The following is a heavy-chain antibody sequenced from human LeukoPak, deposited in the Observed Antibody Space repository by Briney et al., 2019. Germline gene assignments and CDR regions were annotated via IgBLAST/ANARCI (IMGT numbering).Heavy chain of an antibody. V-gene: IGHV3-23*01. CDR2: VSGSGGAT. J-gene: IGHJ6*03. D-gene: IGHD1-26*01. CDR1: GFTFNNYA. CDR3: AKNRGGAYKYYMDV. Sequence: GGSLRLSCAASGFTFNNYAMSWVRQAPGLGLEWLSYVSGSGGATYYAASVKGRFTISRDNSKNTVYLQMGSLRAEDTAVYYCAKNRGGAYKYYMDVWGNGTTVTVSS.